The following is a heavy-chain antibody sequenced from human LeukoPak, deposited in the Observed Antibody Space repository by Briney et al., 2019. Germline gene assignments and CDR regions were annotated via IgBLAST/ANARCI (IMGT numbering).Heavy chain of an antibody. V-gene: IGHV3-21*01. CDR3: ARFPSGSYYSDY. CDR1: GFTFSSYS. D-gene: IGHD1-26*01. J-gene: IGHJ4*02. Sequence: PGGSLRLSCATSGFTFSSYSMNWVRQAPGKGLEWVSSITFSSSYIYYADSVKGRFTISRDNAKNSLYLQMDSLRDEDTAVYFCARFPSGSYYSDYWGQGTLVTVSS. CDR2: ITFSSSYI.